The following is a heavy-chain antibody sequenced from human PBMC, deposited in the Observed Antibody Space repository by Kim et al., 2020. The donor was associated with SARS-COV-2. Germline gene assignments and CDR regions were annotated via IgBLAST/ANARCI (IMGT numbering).Heavy chain of an antibody. Sequence: PSFQGQVTISADKSISTAYLQWSSLKASDTAMYYCARRSSSWYEDDAFDIWGQGTMVTVSS. V-gene: IGHV5-51*01. D-gene: IGHD6-13*01. CDR3: ARRSSSWYEDDAFDI. J-gene: IGHJ3*02.